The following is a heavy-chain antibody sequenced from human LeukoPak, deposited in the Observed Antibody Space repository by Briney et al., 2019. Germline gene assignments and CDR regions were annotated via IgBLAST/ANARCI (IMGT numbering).Heavy chain of an antibody. J-gene: IGHJ6*02. CDR3: ATVGRSIVVPTYYYYGMDV. V-gene: IGHV1-24*01. CDR2: FDHEDGET. CDR1: GYTLTELS. D-gene: IGHD3-22*01. Sequence: ASVKVSCKVSGYTLTELSMHWVRQAPGKGLEWMGRFDHEDGETIYAQKFQGRVTMTEDTSTDTAYMELSSLRSEDTAVYYCATVGRSIVVPTYYYYGMDVWGQGTTVTVSS.